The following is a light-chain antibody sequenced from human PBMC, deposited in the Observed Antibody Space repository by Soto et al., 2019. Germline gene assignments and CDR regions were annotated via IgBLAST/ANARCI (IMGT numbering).Light chain of an antibody. Sequence: QSVLTQPRSVSGSPGQSVTISCTGTSNDVGGYNYVSWFQQHPGKVPKLVVYDVSYRPSGVPDRFSGSKSGNTASLTISGLQADDEGDYYCCSYAGTYWVFGGGTKLTVL. CDR1: SNDVGGYNY. V-gene: IGLV2-11*01. CDR3: CSYAGTYWV. J-gene: IGLJ3*02. CDR2: DVS.